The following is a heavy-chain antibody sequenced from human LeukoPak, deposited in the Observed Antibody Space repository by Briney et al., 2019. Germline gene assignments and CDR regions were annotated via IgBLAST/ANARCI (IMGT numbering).Heavy chain of an antibody. CDR3: ARPKSGSALDFAFDI. CDR1: GGSFSGYY. V-gene: IGHV4-34*01. D-gene: IGHD5-12*01. CDR2: MDYSGST. J-gene: IGHJ3*02. Sequence: PSDTLSLTCAVYGGSFSGYYWSWIRQPPGKGLEWIGRMDYSGSTYYNPSLKSRVTISVDTSKNQFSLKLSSVTAADTAVYYCARPKSGSALDFAFDIWGQGTLVTVSS.